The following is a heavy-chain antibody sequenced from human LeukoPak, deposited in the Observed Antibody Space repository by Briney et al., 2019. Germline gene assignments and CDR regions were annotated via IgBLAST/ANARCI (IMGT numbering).Heavy chain of an antibody. CDR1: GFTFSTYN. CDR3: ARDVGASAPDAFDI. D-gene: IGHD1-26*01. Sequence: GGSLRLSCAASGFTFSTYNMNWVRQAPGKGLEWVSSISSSSNYIYDADSVKGRFTISRDNAKNSLYLQINSLRAEDTDVYYCARDVGASAPDAFDIWGQGTMVTVSS. J-gene: IGHJ3*02. V-gene: IGHV3-21*01. CDR2: ISSSSNYI.